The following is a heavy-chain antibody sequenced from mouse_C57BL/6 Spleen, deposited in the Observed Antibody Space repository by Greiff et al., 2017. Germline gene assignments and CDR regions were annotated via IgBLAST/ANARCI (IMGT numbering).Heavy chain of an antibody. J-gene: IGHJ4*01. V-gene: IGHV1-82*01. CDR3: ARRITTVVARYAMDY. CDR1: GYAFSSSW. D-gene: IGHD1-1*01. CDR2: IYPGDGDT. Sequence: QVQLKQSGPELVKPGASVKISCKASGYAFSSSWMNWVKQRPGKGLEWIGRIYPGDGDTNYNGKFKGKATLTADKSSSTAYMQLSSLTSEDSAVYFCARRITTVVARYAMDYWGQGTSVTVSS.